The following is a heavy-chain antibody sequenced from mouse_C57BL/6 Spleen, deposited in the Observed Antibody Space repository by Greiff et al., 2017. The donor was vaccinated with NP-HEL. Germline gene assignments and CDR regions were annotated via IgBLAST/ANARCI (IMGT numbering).Heavy chain of an antibody. CDR2: INPNNGGT. Sequence: EVQLQQSGPELVKPGASVKMSCKASGYTFTDYNMHWVKQSHGKSLEWIGYINPNNGGTSYNQKFKGKATLTVNKSSSTAYMELRSLTSEDSAVYYCARDGTGRGLVDYWGQGTTLTVSS. J-gene: IGHJ2*01. CDR3: ARDGTGRGLVDY. D-gene: IGHD4-1*01. V-gene: IGHV1-22*01. CDR1: GYTFTDYN.